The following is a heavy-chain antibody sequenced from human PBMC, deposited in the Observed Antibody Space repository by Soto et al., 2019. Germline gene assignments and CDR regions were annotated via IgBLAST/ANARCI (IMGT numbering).Heavy chain of an antibody. D-gene: IGHD3-3*01. J-gene: IGHJ5*02. CDR2: IYYSGST. Sequence: SETLSLTCTVSGGSISSYYWSWIRQPPGKGLEWIGYIYYSGSTNYSPSLKSRVTISVDTSKNQFSLKLSSVTAADTAVYYCARVGGLRFLEWLTNQNWFDPWGQGTMVT. V-gene: IGHV4-59*01. CDR1: GGSISSYY. CDR3: ARVGGLRFLEWLTNQNWFDP.